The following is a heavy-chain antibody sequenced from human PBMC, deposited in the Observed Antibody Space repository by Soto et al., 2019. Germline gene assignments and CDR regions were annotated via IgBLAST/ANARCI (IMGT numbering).Heavy chain of an antibody. CDR2: ISYDGSNK. CDR1: GFTFSSYA. V-gene: IGHV3-30-3*01. CDR3: ARDNVGATPAYYYYYYGMDV. Sequence: LSLTCTVSGFTFSSYAMHWVRQAPGKGLEWVAVISYDGSNKYYADSVKGRFTISRDNSKNTLYLQMNSLRAEDTAVYYCARDNVGATPAYYYYYYGMDVWGQGTTVTVSS. D-gene: IGHD1-26*01. J-gene: IGHJ6*02.